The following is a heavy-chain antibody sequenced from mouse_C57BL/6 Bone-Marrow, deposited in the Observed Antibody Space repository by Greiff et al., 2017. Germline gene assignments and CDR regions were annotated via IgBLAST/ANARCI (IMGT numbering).Heavy chain of an antibody. V-gene: IGHV1-54*01. CDR1: GYAFTNYL. CDR3: ASFDYVWYFDV. Sequence: VQLQQSGAELVRPGTSVQVSCKASGYAFTNYLIEWVKQRPGQGLEWIGVINPGSGGTNYNEKFKGKATLTADKSSSTAYMQLSSLTSEDSAVYFCASFDYVWYFDVWGTGTTVTVSS. D-gene: IGHD2-4*01. CDR2: INPGSGGT. J-gene: IGHJ1*03.